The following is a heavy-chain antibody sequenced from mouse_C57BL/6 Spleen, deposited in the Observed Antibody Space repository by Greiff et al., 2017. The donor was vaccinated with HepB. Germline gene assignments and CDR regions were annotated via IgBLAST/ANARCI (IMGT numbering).Heavy chain of an antibody. Sequence: VQLQQSGPELVKPGASVKIPCKASGYTFTDYNMDWVKQSHGKSLEWIGDINPNNGGTIYNQKFKGKATLTVDKSSSTAYMELRSLTSEDTAVYYCARGGYDYDVPFAYWGQGTLVTVSA. D-gene: IGHD2-4*01. CDR3: ARGGYDYDVPFAY. J-gene: IGHJ3*01. CDR2: INPNNGGT. V-gene: IGHV1-18*01. CDR1: GYTFTDYN.